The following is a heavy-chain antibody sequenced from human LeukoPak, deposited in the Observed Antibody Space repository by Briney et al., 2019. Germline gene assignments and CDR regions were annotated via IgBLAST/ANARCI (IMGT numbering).Heavy chain of an antibody. CDR2: IKQGGSEK. D-gene: IGHD3-9*01. CDR1: GFTFSSYW. Sequence: PGGSPRLSCAASGFTFSSYWMSWVRQAPGKGLEWVANIKQGGSEKYYVDSVKGRFTISRDNAKNSLYLQMNSLRAEDTAVYYCARTTDIPYYYYGMDVWGQGTTVTVSS. V-gene: IGHV3-7*01. J-gene: IGHJ6*02. CDR3: ARTTDIPYYYYGMDV.